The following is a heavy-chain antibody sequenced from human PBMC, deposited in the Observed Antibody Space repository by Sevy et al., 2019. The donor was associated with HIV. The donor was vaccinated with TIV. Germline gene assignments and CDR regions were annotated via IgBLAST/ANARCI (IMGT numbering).Heavy chain of an antibody. J-gene: IGHJ4*02. Sequence: GGSLRLSCTASGFTFNTHAMHWVRQAPGKGLEWVAVISYDGSAEFYADSVKGRFTISRDNSENKLYLQMNSLRKEDTAMYYCAREAGYSSDWYLGYWGQGILVTVSS. CDR1: GFTFNTHA. V-gene: IGHV3-30*03. D-gene: IGHD6-19*01. CDR2: ISYDGSAE. CDR3: AREAGYSSDWYLGY.